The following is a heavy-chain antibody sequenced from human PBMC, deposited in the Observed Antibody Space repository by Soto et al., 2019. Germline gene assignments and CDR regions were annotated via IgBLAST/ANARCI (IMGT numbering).Heavy chain of an antibody. CDR3: ARGRAVKWLRLMAYYYYYMDV. Sequence: ASVKVSCKASGYTFTSYDINWVRQATGQGLEWMGWMNPNSGNTGYAQKFQGRVTMTRNTSISTAYMELSSLRSEDTAVYYCARGRAVKWLRLMAYYYYYMDVWGKGTTVTVSS. CDR1: GYTFTSYD. V-gene: IGHV1-8*01. D-gene: IGHD5-12*01. CDR2: MNPNSGNT. J-gene: IGHJ6*03.